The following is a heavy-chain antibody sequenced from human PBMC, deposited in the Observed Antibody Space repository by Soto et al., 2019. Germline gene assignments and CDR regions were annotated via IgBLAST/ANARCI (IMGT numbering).Heavy chain of an antibody. V-gene: IGHV3-23*01. CDR1: GFTFSSCA. J-gene: IGHJ6*02. CDR2: IIDSGAST. Sequence: GGSLILSCAAAGFTFSSCARGWVRQAPGKGLEWVSDIIDSGASTYYADSVKGRFTISRDNSKSTLYLQMNSLRAEDTALYYCAKGRSYYYYYGVDVWGQGTTVTVSS. CDR3: AKGRSYYYYYGVDV.